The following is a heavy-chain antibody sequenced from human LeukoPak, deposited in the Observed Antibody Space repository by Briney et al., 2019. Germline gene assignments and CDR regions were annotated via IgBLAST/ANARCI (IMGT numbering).Heavy chain of an antibody. J-gene: IGHJ4*02. D-gene: IGHD3-22*01. CDR3: ARGRYYYDSSASCFDY. CDR1: GYTFSSSG. Sequence: ASVKVSCKASGYTFSSSGISWVRQAPGQGLEWMGWISAYNGNTNYAQKLQGRVTMTTDTSTRTAYMELRSLRSDDTAVYYCARGRYYYDSSASCFDYWGQGTLVTVSS. CDR2: ISAYNGNT. V-gene: IGHV1-18*01.